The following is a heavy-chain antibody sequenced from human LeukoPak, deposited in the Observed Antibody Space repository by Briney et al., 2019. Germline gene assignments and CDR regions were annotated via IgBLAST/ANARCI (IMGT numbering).Heavy chain of an antibody. J-gene: IGHJ4*02. V-gene: IGHV3-30*18. CDR3: AKDLFLYGSSGYPRCPDH. Sequence: GGSLRLSCAASGFTFRSYGFHWVRQAPGKGLEWVAGISYDGSKKDYADSVKGRSSISRDDSKNTVYLQMNSLTTEDTAIYYCAKDLFLYGSSGYPRCPDHWGQGTLVTVSS. D-gene: IGHD3-22*01. CDR2: ISYDGSKK. CDR1: GFTFRSYG.